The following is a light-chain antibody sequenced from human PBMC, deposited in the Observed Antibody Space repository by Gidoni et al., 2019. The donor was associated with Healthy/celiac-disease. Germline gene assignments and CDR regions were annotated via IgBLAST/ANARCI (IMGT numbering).Light chain of an antibody. CDR1: QSVSSN. CDR3: QQYNNWPPGSIT. CDR2: GSS. V-gene: IGKV3-15*01. Sequence: EIVMTQSPATLSVSPGERATLSCRASQSVSSNLAWYQQKPGQAPRLLIYGSSTRATGIPARFSGSGSGTEFTLSILSLQSEDFSVYYCQQYNNWPPGSITFGQGTRLEIK. J-gene: IGKJ5*01.